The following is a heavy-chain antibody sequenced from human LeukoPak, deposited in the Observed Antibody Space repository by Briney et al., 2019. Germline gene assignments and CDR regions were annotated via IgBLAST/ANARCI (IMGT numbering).Heavy chain of an antibody. Sequence: SETLSLTCTVSGGSITSGGFYWSWIRQHPGKGLECIGYIYYTGSTYYNPSLNSRVTISVDTSKNQFSLRLSSVTAADTAVYYCARAGYYDILTGYSKGAFDYWGQGTLVTVSS. D-gene: IGHD3-9*01. V-gene: IGHV4-31*03. CDR1: GGSITSGGFY. J-gene: IGHJ4*02. CDR2: IYYTGST. CDR3: ARAGYYDILTGYSKGAFDY.